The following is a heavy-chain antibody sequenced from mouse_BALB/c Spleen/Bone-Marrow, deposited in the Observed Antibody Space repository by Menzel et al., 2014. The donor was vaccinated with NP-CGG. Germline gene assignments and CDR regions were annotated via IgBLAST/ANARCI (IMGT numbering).Heavy chain of an antibody. CDR2: ISSGGSYT. CDR3: ARPLTGAYFDY. Sequence: EVMLVESGGGLVKPGGSLKLSCAASGFAFSSYDMSWVRQTPEKRLEWVATISSGGSYTYYPDSVKGRFTISRDNARNTLYLQMSSLRSEDTALYYCARPLTGAYFDYWGQGTTFTVSS. D-gene: IGHD4-1*01. V-gene: IGHV5-9*02. CDR1: GFAFSSYD. J-gene: IGHJ2*01.